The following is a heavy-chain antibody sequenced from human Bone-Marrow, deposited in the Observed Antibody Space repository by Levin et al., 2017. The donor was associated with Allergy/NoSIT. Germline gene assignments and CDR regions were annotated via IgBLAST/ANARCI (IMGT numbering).Heavy chain of an antibody. CDR3: ARDRGVEVADLFEDWYFDL. D-gene: IGHD6-19*01. CDR1: GGSIRNYY. Sequence: SETLSLTCTVSGGSIRNYYWSWLRQSPGKGLEWIGYIYYSGSTRYNPSLKSRVTLSVDTSKNQFSLRLSSVTAADTATYYCARDRGVEVADLFEDWYFDLWGRGTLVTVSS. CDR2: IYYSGST. V-gene: IGHV4-59*01. J-gene: IGHJ2*01.